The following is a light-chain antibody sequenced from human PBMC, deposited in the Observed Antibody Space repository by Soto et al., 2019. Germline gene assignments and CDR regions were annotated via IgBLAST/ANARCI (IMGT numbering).Light chain of an antibody. J-gene: IGKJ1*01. CDR2: KAS. Sequence: DIQMTQYPSSVAAAVGDRVTITCRASQTIRNWLAWYQQKPGKAPKVIIYKASSLESGVPSRFSGSVSGTDFTLTISSLQPEDFATYYCQQSYSTPRTFGQGTKVDIK. CDR1: QTIRNW. CDR3: QQSYSTPRT. V-gene: IGKV1-5*03.